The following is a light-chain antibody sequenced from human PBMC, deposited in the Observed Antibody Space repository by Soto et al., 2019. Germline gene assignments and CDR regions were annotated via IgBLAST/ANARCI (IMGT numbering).Light chain of an antibody. CDR2: AAS. Sequence: DYPMTQSQSSLSASVGDTATITCRASQSVNTFLNWYQQKPGKAPKLLISAASTLHSGVPSRFSGSGSGTDFTLTISNLQPEDFATYYCQQTYGILYTFGQGTKLDI. CDR1: QSVNTF. V-gene: IGKV1-39*01. CDR3: QQTYGILYT. J-gene: IGKJ2*01.